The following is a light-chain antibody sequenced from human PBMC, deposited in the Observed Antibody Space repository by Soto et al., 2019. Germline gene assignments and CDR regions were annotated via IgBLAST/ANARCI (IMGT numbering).Light chain of an antibody. J-gene: IGKJ4*01. CDR3: QQRSNWPPLT. CDR1: QSVSSY. Sequence: EIVLTQSPATLSLSPGERATLSCRASQSVSSYLAWYQQKPGQAPRLLIYDASNSATGIPARFSGSGSGTDFTLTISSLEPEDFAVYYCQQRSNWPPLTFGGGTKVHIK. V-gene: IGKV3-11*01. CDR2: DAS.